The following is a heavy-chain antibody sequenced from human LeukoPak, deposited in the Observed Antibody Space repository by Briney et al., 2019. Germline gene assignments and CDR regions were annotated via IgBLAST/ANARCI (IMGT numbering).Heavy chain of an antibody. V-gene: IGHV1-18*01. J-gene: IGHJ3*02. Sequence: ASVKVSCKASGYTFPSYGISWVRQAPGQGLEWMGWFNDYNGNTNYAQKLQGRVTMTTDTSTSTAYMELRSLRSDDTAVYYCARVSGLTLQSGLDGAFDIWGQGTIVTVSS. CDR1: GYTFPSYG. CDR3: ARVSGLTLQSGLDGAFDI. CDR2: FNDYNGNT. D-gene: IGHD5-24*01.